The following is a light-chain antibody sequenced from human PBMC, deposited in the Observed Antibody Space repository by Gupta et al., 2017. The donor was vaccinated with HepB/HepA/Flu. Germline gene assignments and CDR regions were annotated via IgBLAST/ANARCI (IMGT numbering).Light chain of an antibody. Sequence: QLVLTQSPSASASLGASVQPTCILSSGYNTYGIAWHQQQPEKGPRYLMKLNSEGSHRKGDGIPDRFSGSSSGAERYLTISSRQSEDEADYYCQTWGTGIVVFGRGTKLTAL. CDR1: SGYNTYG. J-gene: IGLJ2*01. V-gene: IGLV4-69*01. CDR3: QTWGTGIVV. CDR2: LNSEGSH.